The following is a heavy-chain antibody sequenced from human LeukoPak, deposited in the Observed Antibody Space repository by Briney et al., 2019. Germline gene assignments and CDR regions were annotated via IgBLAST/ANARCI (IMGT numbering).Heavy chain of an antibody. Sequence: GGSLRLSCAASGFTFSSYAMSWVRQAPGKGLEWVAVISYDGSNKYYADSVKGRFTISRDNSKNTLYLQMNSLRAEDTAVYYCARDLTVNLPHFDYWGQGTLVTVSS. CDR3: ARDLTVNLPHFDY. J-gene: IGHJ4*02. D-gene: IGHD4-11*01. V-gene: IGHV3-30-3*01. CDR2: ISYDGSNK. CDR1: GFTFSSYA.